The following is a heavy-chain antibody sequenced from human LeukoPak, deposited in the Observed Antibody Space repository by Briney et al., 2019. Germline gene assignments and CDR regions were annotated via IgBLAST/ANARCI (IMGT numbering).Heavy chain of an antibody. D-gene: IGHD3-9*01. CDR3: ARELYYDNGGGAFDI. CDR2: ISYDGSNK. V-gene: IGHV3-30-3*01. CDR1: GFTFSSYA. Sequence: GGSLRLSCAASGFTFSSYAMHWVRQAPGKGLGWVAVISYDGSNKYYADSVKGRFTISRDNSKNTLYLQMNSLRAEDTAVYYCARELYYDNGGGAFDIWGQGTMVTVSS. J-gene: IGHJ3*02.